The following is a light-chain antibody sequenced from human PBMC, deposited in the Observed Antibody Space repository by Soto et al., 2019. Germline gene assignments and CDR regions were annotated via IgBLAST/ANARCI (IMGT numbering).Light chain of an antibody. CDR1: QSVSSSY. Sequence: EIVLTQSPGTLSLSPGERATLSCRASQSVSSSYFTWYQQKPGQAPRLLIYGASGRATGIPDRFSGSGSGTDFTLTISRLEPEDFAVYYCQQYGYSLFTFGPGTKVDIK. V-gene: IGKV3-20*01. CDR2: GAS. J-gene: IGKJ3*01. CDR3: QQYGYSLFT.